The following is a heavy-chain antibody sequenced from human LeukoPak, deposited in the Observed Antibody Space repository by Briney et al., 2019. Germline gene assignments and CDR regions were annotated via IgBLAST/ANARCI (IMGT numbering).Heavy chain of an antibody. J-gene: IGHJ3*01. Sequence: PGGSLRLSCAASGFGVSGNYMNWVRQAPGKGLEWVSVMYSNGRTYYADSVKGRFTISRDNSKNTLYLQMNSLRAEDTARYYCARRLVLDVWGQGTMVTVSS. CDR1: GFGVSGNY. CDR3: ARRLVLDV. D-gene: IGHD3-16*01. V-gene: IGHV3-53*01. CDR2: MYSNGRT.